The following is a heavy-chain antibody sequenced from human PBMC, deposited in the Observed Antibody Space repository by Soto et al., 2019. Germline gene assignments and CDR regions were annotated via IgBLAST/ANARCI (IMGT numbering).Heavy chain of an antibody. CDR3: ARGVRGWWGFDH. J-gene: IGHJ4*02. D-gene: IGHD6-19*01. CDR1: GFTFSSYW. CDR2: INGDGSST. Sequence: EVQLVESGGGLVQPGGSLRLSCAASGFTFSSYWMHWGRQAPGKGLVLVSLINGDGSSTYYAYSVKGRFTISRDNAKNTLYLQMNSLRAEDTAVYYCARGVRGWWGFDHWGQGTLVTVSS. V-gene: IGHV3-74*01.